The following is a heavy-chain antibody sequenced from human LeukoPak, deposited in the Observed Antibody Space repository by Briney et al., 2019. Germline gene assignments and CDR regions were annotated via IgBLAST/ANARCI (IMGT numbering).Heavy chain of an antibody. Sequence: GRSLRLSCAASGFTFSSYAMHWVRQAPGKGLEWVAVISYDGSNKYYADSVKGRFTISRDNSKNTLYLQMNSLRAEDTAVYYCARGPPYYYGPGSIPQTFDYWGQGTLVTVSS. CDR2: ISYDGSNK. J-gene: IGHJ4*02. V-gene: IGHV3-30*04. CDR1: GFTFSSYA. CDR3: ARGPPYYYGPGSIPQTFDY. D-gene: IGHD3-10*01.